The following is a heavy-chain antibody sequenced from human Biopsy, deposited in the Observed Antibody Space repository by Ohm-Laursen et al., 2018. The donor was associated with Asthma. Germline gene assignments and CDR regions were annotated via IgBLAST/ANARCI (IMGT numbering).Heavy chain of an antibody. D-gene: IGHD6-13*01. CDR2: INPNSGGT. V-gene: IGHV1-2*06. CDR1: GYTFIGCH. Sequence: ASVKVSCKTSGYTFIGCHIHWMRQAPGQGLEWMGRINPNSGGTNYAQKFQGRVTMTRDTSISTAYMEVSRLRSDDTAAYYCARGQKSAGDRWFDPWGQGTLVTVSS. J-gene: IGHJ5*02. CDR3: ARGQKSAGDRWFDP.